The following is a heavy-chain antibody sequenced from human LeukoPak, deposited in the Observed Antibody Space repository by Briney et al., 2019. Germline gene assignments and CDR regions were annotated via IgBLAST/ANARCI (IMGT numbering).Heavy chain of an antibody. J-gene: IGHJ5*02. Sequence: SETLSLTCTVSGGSISSSSYYWGWIRQPPGKGLEWIGSIYYSGSTYYNPSLKSRVTISVDTSKNQFSLKLSSVTAADTAVYYCARQGPSMVRSHLDPPTKYNWFDPWGQGTLVTVSS. D-gene: IGHD3-10*01. CDR1: GGSISSSSYY. CDR3: ARQGPSMVRSHLDPPTKYNWFDP. CDR2: IYYSGST. V-gene: IGHV4-39*01.